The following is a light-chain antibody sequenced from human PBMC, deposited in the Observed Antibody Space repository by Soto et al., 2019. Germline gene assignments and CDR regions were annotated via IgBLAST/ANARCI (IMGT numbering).Light chain of an antibody. CDR2: DVS. V-gene: IGLV2-14*01. Sequence: QSALTQPASVSGSPGQSITISCTGTSSDVGGYNYVSWYQQHPGKAPKVMIYDVSNRPSGVSNRFSGSKSGNTASLTISGLQAEDEAEYYCSSYTSSSLYVFGTGTKVTVL. J-gene: IGLJ1*01. CDR3: SSYTSSSLYV. CDR1: SSDVGGYNY.